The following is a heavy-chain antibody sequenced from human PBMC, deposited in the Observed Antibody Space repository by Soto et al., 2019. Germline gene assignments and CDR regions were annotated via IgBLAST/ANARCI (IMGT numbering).Heavy chain of an antibody. J-gene: IGHJ6*02. CDR3: ARETGGYYYYGMDV. D-gene: IGHD3-10*01. Sequence: LTYASPGRSTTRGTWWHSVRQHPGKGLEWIGEIYHSGSTNYNPSLKSRVTISVDKSKNQFSLKLSSVTAADTAVYYCARETGGYYYYGMDVWGQGTTVT. CDR1: GRSTTRGTW. V-gene: IGHV4-4*02. CDR2: IYHSGST.